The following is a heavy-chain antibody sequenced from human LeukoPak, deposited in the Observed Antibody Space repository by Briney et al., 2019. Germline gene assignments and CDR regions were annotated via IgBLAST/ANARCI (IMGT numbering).Heavy chain of an antibody. CDR3: ARGPKYPQGAFDI. CDR1: GGSISSSTCC. V-gene: IGHV4-39*07. CDR2: IYYSETT. Sequence: TSETLSLTCTASGGSISSSTCCWGWIRQPPGKGLEWIGNIYYSETTYYNPSLKSRVTISVDTSKNQFSLKLSSVTAADTAVYYCARGPKYPQGAFDIWGQGTMVTVSS. J-gene: IGHJ3*02. D-gene: IGHD6-6*01.